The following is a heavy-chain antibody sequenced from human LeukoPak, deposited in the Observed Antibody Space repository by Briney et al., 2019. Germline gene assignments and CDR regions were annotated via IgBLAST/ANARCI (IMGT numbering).Heavy chain of an antibody. CDR1: GGSIFGSTFY. CDR3: ARGLRSADFDY. CDR2: MHYSGDT. Sequence: SETLSLTCTVSGGSIFGSTFYWAWIRQPPGKGLEWIASMHYSGDTRYNPSLNSRLTVSVDTSKNQFSLKLSSVTAADTAVYYCARGLRSADFDYWGQGTLVTVSS. J-gene: IGHJ4*02. D-gene: IGHD3-10*01. V-gene: IGHV4-39*02.